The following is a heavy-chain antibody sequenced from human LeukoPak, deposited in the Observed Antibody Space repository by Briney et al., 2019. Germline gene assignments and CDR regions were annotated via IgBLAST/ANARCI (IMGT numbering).Heavy chain of an antibody. CDR1: VGSTSSYY. V-gene: IGHV4-59*01. CDR3: ARTEGPTDYGDYFDY. J-gene: IGHJ4*02. D-gene: IGHD4-17*01. Sequence: PSETLSLSCTISVGSTSSYYCSLSRHPPGPGLEWIGSIYYSGSTNYHPSLKSRVTISVDTSKNQFSLKLSSVTAADTAVYHCARTEGPTDYGDYFDYWGQGTLVTVSS. CDR2: IYYSGST.